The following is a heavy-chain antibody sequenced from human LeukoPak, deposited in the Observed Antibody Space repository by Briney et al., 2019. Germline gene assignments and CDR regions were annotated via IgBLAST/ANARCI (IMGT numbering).Heavy chain of an antibody. V-gene: IGHV3-74*01. CDR3: ARVFHLIDH. CDR2: INNDGSDV. Sequence: PGGSLRLSCAASGFTFDDYAMHWVRQAPGKGLVWVSRINNDGSDVNYADSVKGRFTISRDNAKNILYLQMNSLRAEDTAVYYCARVFHLIDHWGQGTLVTVTS. CDR1: GFTFDDYA. D-gene: IGHD3-3*01. J-gene: IGHJ4*02.